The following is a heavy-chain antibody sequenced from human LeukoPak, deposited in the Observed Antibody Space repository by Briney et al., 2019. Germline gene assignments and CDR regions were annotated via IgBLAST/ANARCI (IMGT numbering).Heavy chain of an antibody. Sequence: GGSLRLSCAASGFTFSSHSMNWVRQAPGKGLEWVSSISSSSSYIYYADSVKGRFTISRDNAKNSLYLQMNSLRAEDTAVYYCARDGDSGSYCAYWGQGTLATVSS. V-gene: IGHV3-21*01. CDR2: ISSSSSYI. CDR3: ARDGDSGSYCAY. D-gene: IGHD1-26*01. CDR1: GFTFSSHS. J-gene: IGHJ4*02.